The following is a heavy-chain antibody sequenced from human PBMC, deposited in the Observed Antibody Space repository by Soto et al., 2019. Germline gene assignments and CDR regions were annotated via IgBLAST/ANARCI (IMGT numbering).Heavy chain of an antibody. CDR1: GFTFRWFG. CDR3: AKGEVRGIIPSYFDY. D-gene: IGHD3-10*01. V-gene: IGHV3-30*18. CDR2: ISNDGSNE. J-gene: IGHJ4*02. Sequence: GGSLRLSCAGSGFTFRWFGMNWVRQAPGEGLEWVARISNDGSNEYYVDSVKGRFTISRDNSKNTLYLQMDSLRAEDTAVYYCAKGEVRGIIPSYFDYWGLGTLVTVSS.